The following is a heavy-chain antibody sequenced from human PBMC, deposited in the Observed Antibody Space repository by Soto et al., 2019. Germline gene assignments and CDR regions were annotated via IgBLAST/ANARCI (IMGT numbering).Heavy chain of an antibody. V-gene: IGHV4-34*01. Sequence: PSETLSLTCAVYGGSFNVYYWTWMRQPPGKGLEWIGEINRSGSTNYNPSLKSRVTISIDTSKIQFSLTLSSVTVADTAIYYCARGPSVGAFFDFWGQGSQVTVSS. CDR3: ARGPSVGAFFDF. CDR2: INRSGST. CDR1: GGSFNVYY. D-gene: IGHD1-26*01. J-gene: IGHJ4*02.